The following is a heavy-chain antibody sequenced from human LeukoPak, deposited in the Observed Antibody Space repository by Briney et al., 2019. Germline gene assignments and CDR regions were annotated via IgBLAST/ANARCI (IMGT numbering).Heavy chain of an antibody. J-gene: IGHJ4*02. CDR3: AKDGGGYGDSFDY. CDR1: GFTFSSYG. D-gene: IGHD5-12*01. CDR2: IGYDGSNK. Sequence: PGGSLRLSCAASGFTFSSYGMHWVRQAPGKGLEWVAFIGYDGSNKYYADSVKGRFTISRDNSKNTLYLQMNSLRAEDTAVYYCAKDGGGYGDSFDYWGQGTLVTVSS. V-gene: IGHV3-30*02.